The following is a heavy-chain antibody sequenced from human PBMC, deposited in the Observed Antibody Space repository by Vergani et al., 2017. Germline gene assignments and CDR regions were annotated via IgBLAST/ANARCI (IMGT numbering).Heavy chain of an antibody. Sequence: EVQLLESGGNLIQPGGSLRLSCGAFGFTFSSYALTWVRLAPGKGLQWVSAISGSGGNTFYTESVKGRFTISRDNSKDTLYLQMNSLRVEDTAIYYCAKARDPNCKGGNSYSYYYVFDLWGQGTMVTVSS. J-gene: IGHJ6*02. CDR1: GFTFSSYA. D-gene: IGHD4-23*01. V-gene: IGHV3-23*01. CDR3: AKARDPNCKGGNSYSYYYVFDL. CDR2: ISGSGGNT.